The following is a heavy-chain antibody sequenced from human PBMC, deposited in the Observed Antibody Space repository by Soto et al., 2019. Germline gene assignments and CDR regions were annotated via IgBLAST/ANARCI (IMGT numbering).Heavy chain of an antibody. CDR2: IDWDGDK. D-gene: IGHD3-22*01. V-gene: IGHV2-70*01. CDR1: GFSLTTRGMH. Sequence: SGPTLVNPTQTLTLTCTFSGFSLTTRGMHVSWIRQPPGKALEWLALIDWDGDKYYSTSLKTGLTISRDTSKNQVVLTMTDMAPVDTATYFCARTAFDYYDTRAAFDYWGQGTLVTVSS. J-gene: IGHJ4*02. CDR3: ARTAFDYYDTRAAFDY.